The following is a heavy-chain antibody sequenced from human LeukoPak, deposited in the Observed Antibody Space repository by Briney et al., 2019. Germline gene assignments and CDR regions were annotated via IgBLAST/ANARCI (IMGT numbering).Heavy chain of an antibody. Sequence: SETLSLTCTVSGGSISSYYWSWIRQPPGKGLEWIGYIYYSGSTNYNPSLKSRVTISVDTSKNQFSLKLSSVTAADTAVYYCAKCCSGWVPDAFDIWGQGTMVTVSS. D-gene: IGHD6-19*01. J-gene: IGHJ3*02. CDR2: IYYSGST. V-gene: IGHV4-59*08. CDR3: AKCCSGWVPDAFDI. CDR1: GGSISSYY.